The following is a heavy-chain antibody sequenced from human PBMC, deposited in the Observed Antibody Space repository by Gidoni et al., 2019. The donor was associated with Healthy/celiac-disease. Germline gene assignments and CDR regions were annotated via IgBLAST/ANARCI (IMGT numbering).Heavy chain of an antibody. Sequence: QVQLLQSGAEVKKPGPAVKVSCKASGGPSSSYAISWVRQAPGQGLEWMGRIIPILGIANYAQKFQGRVTITADKSTSTAYMELSSLRSEDTAVYYCATADYDFFTWFDPWGQGTLVTVSS. CDR3: ATADYDFFTWFDP. V-gene: IGHV1-69*09. D-gene: IGHD3-22*01. J-gene: IGHJ5*02. CDR1: GGPSSSYA. CDR2: IIPILGIA.